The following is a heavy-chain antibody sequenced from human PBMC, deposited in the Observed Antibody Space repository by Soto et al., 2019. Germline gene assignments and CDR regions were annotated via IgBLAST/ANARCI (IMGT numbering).Heavy chain of an antibody. Sequence: PSETLSLTCAVYGGSFSGYYWSWIRQPPGKGLEWIGEINHSGSTNYNPSLKSRVTISVDTSTSTVYMELSSLRSEDTAVYYCAMFGVVISIAGPDYYGMDVWGQGTTVTVSS. CDR1: GGSFSGYY. CDR3: AMFGVVISIAGPDYYGMDV. V-gene: IGHV4-34*01. J-gene: IGHJ6*02. CDR2: INHSGST. D-gene: IGHD3-3*01.